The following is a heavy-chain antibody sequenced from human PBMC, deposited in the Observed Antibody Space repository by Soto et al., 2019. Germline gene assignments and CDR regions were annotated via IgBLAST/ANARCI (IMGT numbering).Heavy chain of an antibody. CDR2: ITAGGYST. CDR1: GFAFSSHA. J-gene: IGHJ4*02. V-gene: IGHV3-23*01. CDR3: ARQIYDSDTGPNFQYYFDS. D-gene: IGHD3-22*01. Sequence: GGSLRLSCAVSGFAFSSHAMSWVRQAPGKGLEWVSSITAGGYSTYYADSVKGRFAISRDNSKNTLYLQWSSLRASDTAMYYCARQIYDSDTGPNFQYYFDSWGQGTPVTVSS.